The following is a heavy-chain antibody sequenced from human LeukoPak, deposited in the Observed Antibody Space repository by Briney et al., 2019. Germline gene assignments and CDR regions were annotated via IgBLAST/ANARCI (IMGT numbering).Heavy chain of an antibody. V-gene: IGHV3-48*01. CDR1: GFSFSIYS. J-gene: IGHJ4*02. Sequence: PGGSLRLSCATSGFSFSIYSMNWVRQAPGKGLEWLSYISRSSTTKYYADSVKGRFTISRDNSKNTLYLQMNSLRAEDTAVYYCGKDLLSDSSAWYLTPFDYWGQGTLVTVPS. D-gene: IGHD6-19*01. CDR2: ISRSSTTK. CDR3: GKDLLSDSSAWYLTPFDY.